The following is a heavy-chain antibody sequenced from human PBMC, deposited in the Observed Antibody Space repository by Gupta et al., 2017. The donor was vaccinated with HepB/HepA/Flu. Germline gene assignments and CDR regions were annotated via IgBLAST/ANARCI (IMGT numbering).Heavy chain of an antibody. V-gene: IGHV1-46*01. Sequence: QVQLVQSGAEVKKPGASVKVSCKASGYTFTNYFMHWVRQAPGQGLEWMGIINPSGGSTNPAQKFQGRVTMTRDTSTSTVYMELSSLRSEDTAVYYCARGEGQFYYYMYVWGKGTTVTVSS. J-gene: IGHJ6*03. CDR1: GYTFTNYF. CDR3: ARGEGQFYYYMYV. CDR2: INPSGGST. D-gene: IGHD4-11*01.